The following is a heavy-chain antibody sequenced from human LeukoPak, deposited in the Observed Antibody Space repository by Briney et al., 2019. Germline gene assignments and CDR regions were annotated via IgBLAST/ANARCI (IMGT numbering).Heavy chain of an antibody. V-gene: IGHV3-30*04. J-gene: IGHJ4*02. CDR2: ISYDGSNK. CDR1: GFTFSSYA. CDR3: VTGRNGIYCGGDCYPGDY. Sequence: GRSLRLSCAASGFTFSSYAIHWVRQAPGKGLEWVAVISYDGSNKYYADSVKGRFTISRDNSKNTLYLQMNSLRAEDTAVYYCVTGRNGIYCGGDCYPGDYWGQGTLVTVSS. D-gene: IGHD2-21*02.